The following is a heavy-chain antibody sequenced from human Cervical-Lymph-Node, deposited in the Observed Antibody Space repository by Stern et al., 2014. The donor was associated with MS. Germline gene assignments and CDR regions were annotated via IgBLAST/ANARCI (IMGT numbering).Heavy chain of an antibody. CDR2: IIPICGTA. V-gene: IGHV1-69*01. J-gene: IGHJ6*02. CDR3: ARDRDSTVTTFGGLDV. CDR1: GGTFSSYP. D-gene: IGHD4-11*01. Sequence: DQLVESGAEVKKPGSSVKVSCKASGGTFSSYPISWVRQAPGQGLEWMGGIIPICGTANFAQEYQGRLTITADESTSTAYMELGSLRSEDTAVYYCARDRDSTVTTFGGLDVWGQGTPVTVSS.